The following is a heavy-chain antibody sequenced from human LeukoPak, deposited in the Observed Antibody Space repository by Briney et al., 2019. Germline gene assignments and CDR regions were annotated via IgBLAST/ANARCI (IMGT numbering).Heavy chain of an antibody. J-gene: IGHJ4*02. D-gene: IGHD3-22*01. CDR1: GFTFDDYT. CDR2: ISWDGGST. CDR3: AREGYYYDGSGYYSIDY. Sequence: GGSLRLSCAASGFTFDDYTMHWVRQAPGKGLEWVSLISWDGGSTYYADSVKGRFTISRDNSKISLYLQMNSLRTEDTALYYCAREGYYYDGSGYYSIDYWGQGTLVTVSS. V-gene: IGHV3-43*01.